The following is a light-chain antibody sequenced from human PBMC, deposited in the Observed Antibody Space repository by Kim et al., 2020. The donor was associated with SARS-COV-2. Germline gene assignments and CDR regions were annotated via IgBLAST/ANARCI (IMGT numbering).Light chain of an antibody. V-gene: IGLV1-44*01. Sequence: GQRVTISCSRSSSNNGSNTVNRYQQFPGTAPQPHIDTDDRRHSGVSDRVSCSRSGTSASLAISALRSEDEADYYCATWDDSLDVWMFGGGTQLTVL. CDR1: SSNNGSNT. J-gene: IGLJ3*02. CDR2: TDD. CDR3: ATWDDSLDVWM.